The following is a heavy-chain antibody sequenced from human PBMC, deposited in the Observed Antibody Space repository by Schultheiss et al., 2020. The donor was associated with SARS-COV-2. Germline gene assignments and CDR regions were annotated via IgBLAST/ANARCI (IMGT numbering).Heavy chain of an antibody. CDR3: AKALSTYSSGWYSDFDY. D-gene: IGHD6-19*01. Sequence: GESLKISCAASGFNFSSHSMYWVRQAPGKGLEWVTFISSDGSNQYNGDSVKGRFTISRDNSRNTLYLHMNSLRVEDTAVYYCAKALSTYSSGWYSDFDYWGQGTLVTVSS. CDR1: GFNFSSHS. J-gene: IGHJ4*02. V-gene: IGHV3-30*04. CDR2: ISSDGSNQ.